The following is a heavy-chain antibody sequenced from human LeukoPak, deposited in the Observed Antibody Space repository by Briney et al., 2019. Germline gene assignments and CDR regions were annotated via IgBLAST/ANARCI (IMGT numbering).Heavy chain of an antibody. CDR1: GFTFSNYA. CDR2: ISGSGGST. Sequence: PGGSLRLSCAASGFTFSNYAMTWVRQAPGKGLEWVSGISGSGGSTYYADSVRGRFTISRDNAKNSLYLQMNSLRAEDTAVNYCAREDFWSGYFDYWGQGTLVTVSS. CDR3: AREDFWSGYFDY. J-gene: IGHJ4*02. V-gene: IGHV3-23*01. D-gene: IGHD3-3*01.